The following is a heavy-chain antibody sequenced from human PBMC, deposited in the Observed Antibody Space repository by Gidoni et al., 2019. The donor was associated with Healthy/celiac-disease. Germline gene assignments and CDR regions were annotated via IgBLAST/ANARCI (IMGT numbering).Heavy chain of an antibody. D-gene: IGHD3-3*01. J-gene: IGHJ4*02. CDR3: ARGGDFWSGQYYFDY. CDR2: IYRSGST. CDR1: GCSISRRGYS. V-gene: IGHV4-30-2*01. Sequence: HLQLQESGPGLVKPSQTLSLTCAVPGCSISRRGYSWSWIRQPPGKGLEWIGYIYRSGSTYYNPSLKSRVTITVDRSKNQFSLKLSSVTAADTAVYYCARGGDFWSGQYYFDYWGQGTLVTVSS.